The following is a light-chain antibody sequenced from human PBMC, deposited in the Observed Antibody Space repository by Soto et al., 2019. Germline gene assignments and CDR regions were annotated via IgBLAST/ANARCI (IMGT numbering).Light chain of an antibody. CDR2: GAS. J-gene: IGKJ5*01. CDR3: QQYGSSPT. CDR1: QSVTSSY. V-gene: IGKV3-20*01. Sequence: EIVLTQSPGTLSLSPGERATLSCRASQSVTSSYLAWYQQKPGQAPRLLIYGASSRATGIPDRFSGSGSGTDFTLTISRLEPEDFVVYYCQQYGSSPTFGQGTRLEMK.